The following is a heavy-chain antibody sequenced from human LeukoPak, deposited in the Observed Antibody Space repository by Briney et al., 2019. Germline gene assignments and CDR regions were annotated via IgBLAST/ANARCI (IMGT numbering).Heavy chain of an antibody. Sequence: GGSLRLSCAASGFTFSSYDMHWVRQATGKGLEWVSAIGTAGDTYYPGSVKGRFTISRENAKNSLYLQMNSLRAEDTAVYYCAKDQGGYCSGGSCYSGFDPWGQGTLVTVSS. CDR3: AKDQGGYCSGGSCYSGFDP. CDR2: IGTAGDT. D-gene: IGHD2-15*01. V-gene: IGHV3-13*01. J-gene: IGHJ5*02. CDR1: GFTFSSYD.